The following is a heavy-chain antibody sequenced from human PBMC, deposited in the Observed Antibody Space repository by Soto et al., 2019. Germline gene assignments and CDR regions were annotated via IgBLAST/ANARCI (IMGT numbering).Heavy chain of an antibody. D-gene: IGHD3-10*01. CDR1: GYSFTSYC. J-gene: IGHJ4*02. V-gene: IGHV5-51*01. CDR3: ARLWGSGTFCDY. CDR2: IYPADSDA. Sequence: GESLKISCKGSGYSFTSYCIGLVRQMPGEGLDWMGIIYPADSDARYSPSFQGQVTISADKSISTAYLQWSSLKASDTAMYYCARLWGSGTFCDYWGQGTLVTVSS.